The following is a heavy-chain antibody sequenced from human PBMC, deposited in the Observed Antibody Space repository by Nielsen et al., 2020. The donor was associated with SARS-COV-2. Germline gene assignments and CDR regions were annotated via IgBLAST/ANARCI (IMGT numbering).Heavy chain of an antibody. CDR1: GRSFSGYY. CDR2: INHSGST. V-gene: IGHV4-34*01. CDR3: ARGRIVVVPVAWFDP. Sequence: SETLSLTCAVYGRSFSGYYWSWIRQPPGKGLEWIGEINHSGSTNYNPSLKSRVTISVDTSKNQFSLKLSSVTAADTAVYYCARGRIVVVPVAWFDPWGQGTLVTVSS. D-gene: IGHD2-2*01. J-gene: IGHJ5*02.